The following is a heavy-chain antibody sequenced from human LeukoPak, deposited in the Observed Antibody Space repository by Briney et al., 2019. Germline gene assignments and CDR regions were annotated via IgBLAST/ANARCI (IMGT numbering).Heavy chain of an antibody. D-gene: IGHD1-26*01. J-gene: IGHJ6*03. CDR3: ARGGGSGTYPYYYYYFMDV. V-gene: IGHV4-38-2*01. Sequence: SETLSLTCAVSGYSINSGYYWGWIRQPPGKGLEWIGSIYHGGSTYYNPSLKSRVTISVDTSKNRFSLMLTSVTAADTAVYYCARGGGSGTYPYYYYYFMDVWGKGTTVTVSS. CDR1: GYSINSGYY. CDR2: IYHGGST.